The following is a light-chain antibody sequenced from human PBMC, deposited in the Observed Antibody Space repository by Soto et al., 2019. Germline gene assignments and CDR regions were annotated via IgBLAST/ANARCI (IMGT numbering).Light chain of an antibody. Sequence: ESVLTQSPGTLSLSPGERATLSCRARQSVTSTYLAWYQQKPGQAPRLLIYGASSRATGIPDRFSGSGSGTDFTLTISRLEPEDVAMYYCQPYGSSPRAFDQGTKVEIK. CDR2: GAS. CDR3: QPYGSSPRA. J-gene: IGKJ1*01. V-gene: IGKV3-20*01. CDR1: QSVTSTY.